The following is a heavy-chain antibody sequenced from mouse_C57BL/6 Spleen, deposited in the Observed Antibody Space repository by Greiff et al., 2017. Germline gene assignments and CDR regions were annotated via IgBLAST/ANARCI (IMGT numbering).Heavy chain of an antibody. V-gene: IGHV5-9-1*02. J-gene: IGHJ3*01. D-gene: IGHD3-2*02. Sequence: EVHLVESGEGLVKPGGSLKLSCAASGFTFSSYAMSWVRQTPEKRLEWVAYISSGGDYIYYADTVKGRFTISSDNARNTLYLQMSSLKSEDTAMYYCTSDSSGYGGCAYWGQGTLVTVSA. CDR3: TSDSSGYGGCAY. CDR2: ISSGGDYI. CDR1: GFTFSSYA.